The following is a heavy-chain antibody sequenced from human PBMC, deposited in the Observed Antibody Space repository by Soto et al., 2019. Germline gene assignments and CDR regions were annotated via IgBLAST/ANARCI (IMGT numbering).Heavy chain of an antibody. J-gene: IGHJ6*02. Sequence: GGSLRLSCAASGFTFSSYAMSWVRQAPGKGLEWVSAISGSGGSTYYADSVKGRFTISRDNSKNTLYLQMNSLRAEDTAVYYCAKGPGYCSGGSCYSRYYYYYGMDVWGQGTTVTVSS. CDR3: AKGPGYCSGGSCYSRYYYYYGMDV. V-gene: IGHV3-23*01. CDR1: GFTFSSYA. CDR2: ISGSGGST. D-gene: IGHD2-15*01.